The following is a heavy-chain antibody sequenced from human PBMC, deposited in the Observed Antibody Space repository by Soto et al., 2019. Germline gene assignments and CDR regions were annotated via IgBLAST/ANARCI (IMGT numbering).Heavy chain of an antibody. D-gene: IGHD6-13*01. CDR3: AKDGGVGRYSSSWYSDY. CDR1: GFTFSSYG. V-gene: IGHV3-30*18. J-gene: IGHJ4*02. CDR2: ISYDGSNK. Sequence: QVQLVESGGGVVQPGRSLRLSCAASGFTFSSYGMHWVRQAPGKGLEWVAVISYDGSNKYYADSVKGRFTISRDNSKNTLYLQMNSLRAEDTAVYYCAKDGGVGRYSSSWYSDYWGQGTLVTVSS.